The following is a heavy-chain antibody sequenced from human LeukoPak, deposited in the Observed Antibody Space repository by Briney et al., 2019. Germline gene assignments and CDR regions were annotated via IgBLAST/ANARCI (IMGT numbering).Heavy chain of an antibody. CDR3: ARASAPDIVVVPAAGLDY. D-gene: IGHD2-2*01. J-gene: IGHJ4*02. CDR2: IIPIFGTA. V-gene: IGHV1-69*05. CDR1: GYTFTGSGW. Sequence: VASVTVSCKASGYTFTGSGWYLYWLRQAPGQGLEWMGGIIPIFGTANYAQKFQGRVTITTDESTSTAYMELSSLRSEDTAVYYCARASAPDIVVVPAAGLDYWGQGTLVTVSS.